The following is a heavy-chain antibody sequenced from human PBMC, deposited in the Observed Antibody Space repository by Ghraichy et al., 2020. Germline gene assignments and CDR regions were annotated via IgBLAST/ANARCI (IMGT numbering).Heavy chain of an antibody. CDR2: ISGSGGST. Sequence: GGSRLSCAASGFTFSSYAMSWVRQAPGKGLEWVSAISGSGGSTYYADSVKGRFTISRDNSKNTLYLQMNSLRAEDTAVYYCAKDREAYSGYDYGDYWGQGTLVTVSS. CDR3: AKDREAYSGYDYGDY. CDR1: GFTFSSYA. D-gene: IGHD5-12*01. J-gene: IGHJ4*02. V-gene: IGHV3-23*01.